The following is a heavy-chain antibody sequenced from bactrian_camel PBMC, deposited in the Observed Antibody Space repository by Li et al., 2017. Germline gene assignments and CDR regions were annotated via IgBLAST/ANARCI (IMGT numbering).Heavy chain of an antibody. J-gene: IGHJ4*01. Sequence: QLVESGGGLVQPGGSLRLSCAASGFTFSSYGQSWVRQAPGKGLEWVSRITSNGTTYNADSVKGRFTVSTDAKNTLYLLMNTLKPEDTAMHYCAASYNSGYYHTGPISNWGQGTQVTVS. CDR2: ITSNGTT. V-gene: IGHV3S10*01. D-gene: IGHD2*01. CDR3: AASYNSGYYHTGPISN. CDR1: GFTFSSYG.